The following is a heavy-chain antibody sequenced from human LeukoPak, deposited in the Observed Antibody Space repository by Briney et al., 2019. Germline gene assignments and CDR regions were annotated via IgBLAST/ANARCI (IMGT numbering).Heavy chain of an antibody. CDR3: ASSRYYYDSSGYYSAFDI. V-gene: IGHV4-34*01. Sequence: SSETLSLTCAVYGGSFSGYYWSWIRQPPGKGLEWIGEINHSGSTNYNPSLKSRVTISVDTSKNQFSLKLSPVTAADTAVYYCASSRYYYDSSGYYSAFDIWGQGTMVTVSS. D-gene: IGHD3-22*01. J-gene: IGHJ3*02. CDR1: GGSFSGYY. CDR2: INHSGST.